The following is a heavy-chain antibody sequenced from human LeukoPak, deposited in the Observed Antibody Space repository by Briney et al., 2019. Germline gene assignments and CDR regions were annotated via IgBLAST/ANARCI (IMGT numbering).Heavy chain of an antibody. J-gene: IGHJ4*02. D-gene: IGHD4-17*01. CDR1: GFTFSSYS. CDR2: ISSSSSYI. Sequence: GGSLRHSCAASGFTFSSYSMNWVRQAPGKGLEWVSSISSSSSYIYYADSVKGRFTISRDNAKNSLYLQMNSLRAEDTAVYYCARDYGDYGGYFDYWGQGTLVTVSS. CDR3: ARDYGDYGGYFDY. V-gene: IGHV3-21*01.